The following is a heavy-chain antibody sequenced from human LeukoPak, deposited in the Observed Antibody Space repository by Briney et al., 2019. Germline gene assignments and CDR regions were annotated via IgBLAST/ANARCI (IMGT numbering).Heavy chain of an antibody. CDR1: GYTFGSYD. D-gene: IGHD3-22*01. CDR3: ARLSETAAYYYTSGYYSLGY. Sequence: ASVRVSCKASGYTFGSYDINWVRKATGQGLEWMGWMNPGSGNTGYAQRFQGRVTMTRDTSTNTAYMELSALRSEDTAIYYCARLSETAAYYYTSGYYSLGYWGQGTLVTVDS. CDR2: MNPGSGNT. J-gene: IGHJ4*02. V-gene: IGHV1-8*02.